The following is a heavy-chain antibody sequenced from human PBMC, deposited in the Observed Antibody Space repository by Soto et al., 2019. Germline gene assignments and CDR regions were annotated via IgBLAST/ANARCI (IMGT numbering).Heavy chain of an antibody. D-gene: IGHD3-10*01. CDR3: ARQGTIWFGELEHIDY. V-gene: IGHV4-39*01. J-gene: IGHJ4*02. CDR2: IYYSGST. Sequence: SETLSLTCTVSGGSISSSSYYWGWIRQPPGKGLEWIGSIYYSGSTYYNPSLKSRVTISVDTSKNQFSLKLSSVTAADTAVYYCARQGTIWFGELEHIDYWGQGTLVTVSS. CDR1: GGSISSSSYY.